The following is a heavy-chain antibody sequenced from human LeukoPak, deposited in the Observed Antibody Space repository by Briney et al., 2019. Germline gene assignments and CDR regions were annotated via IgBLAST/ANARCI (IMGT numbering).Heavy chain of an antibody. J-gene: IGHJ3*02. V-gene: IGHV3-21*01. CDR2: ISSSSSYI. Sequence: GGSLRLSCAASGFTFSSYSMNWVRQAPGKGLEWVSSISSSSSYIYYADSVKGRFTISRDNAKNSLYLQMNSLRAEDTAVYYCARADLRLAFDIWGQGTMVTVSS. CDR1: GFTFSSYS. D-gene: IGHD3-16*01. CDR3: ARADLRLAFDI.